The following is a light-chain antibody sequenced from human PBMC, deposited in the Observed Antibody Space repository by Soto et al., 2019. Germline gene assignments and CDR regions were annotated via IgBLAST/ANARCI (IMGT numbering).Light chain of an antibody. J-gene: IGLJ1*01. Sequence: QSVLTQPASVSGSPGQSITISCTGTSSDVGSYNLVSWYQQHPGKAPKLMIYEGSKRPSGVSNRFSGSKSGNTASLTISGLQAEDGADYYCCSYAGSSTFPRVFGTGTKVTVL. V-gene: IGLV2-23*03. CDR1: SSDVGSYNL. CDR3: CSYAGSSTFPRV. CDR2: EGS.